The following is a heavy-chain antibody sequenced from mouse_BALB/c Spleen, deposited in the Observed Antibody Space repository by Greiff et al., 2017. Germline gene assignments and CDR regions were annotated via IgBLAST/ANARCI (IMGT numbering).Heavy chain of an antibody. Sequence: EVQLQQSGPELVKPGASVKISCKASGYTFTDYNMHWVKQSHGKSLEWIGYIYPYNGGTGYNQKFKSKATLTVDNSSSTAYMELRSLTSEDTAVYYGARYTTAFYAIDYWGQGTSVTVSA. D-gene: IGHD1-2*01. CDR3: ARYTTAFYAIDY. CDR1: GYTFTDYN. J-gene: IGHJ4*01. CDR2: IYPYNGGT. V-gene: IGHV1S29*02.